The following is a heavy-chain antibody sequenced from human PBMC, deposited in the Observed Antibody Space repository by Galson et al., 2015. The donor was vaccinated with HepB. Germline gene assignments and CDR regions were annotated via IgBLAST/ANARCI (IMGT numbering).Heavy chain of an antibody. CDR2: IDPSDFYT. J-gene: IGHJ6*02. CDR1: GYIFTTYW. D-gene: IGHD3-22*01. CDR3: ARQSKIVVPASDQHGMDV. Sequence: QSGAEVKKPGESLRISCKGSGYIFTTYWINWVRQMPGKGLEWMGRIDPSDFYTDYSPSFQGHVSISADKSVNTAFLYWSSLKASDTAIYYCARQSKIVVPASDQHGMDVWGQGTLLTVSS. V-gene: IGHV5-10-1*01.